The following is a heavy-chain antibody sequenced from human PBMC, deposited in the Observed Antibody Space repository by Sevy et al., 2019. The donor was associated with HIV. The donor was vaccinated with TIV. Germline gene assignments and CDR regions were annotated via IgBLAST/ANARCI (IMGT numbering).Heavy chain of an antibody. CDR1: GFTFSSYS. Sequence: GGSLRLSCAASGFTFSSYSMNWVRQAPGKGQEWVSSISSSSSYIYYADSVKGRFTISRDNAKNSLYLQMNSLRAGDTAVYYCARVRGSIVGAIQGDYYGMDVWGQGTTVTVSS. V-gene: IGHV3-21*01. CDR2: ISSSSSYI. CDR3: ARVRGSIVGAIQGDYYGMDV. J-gene: IGHJ6*02. D-gene: IGHD1-26*01.